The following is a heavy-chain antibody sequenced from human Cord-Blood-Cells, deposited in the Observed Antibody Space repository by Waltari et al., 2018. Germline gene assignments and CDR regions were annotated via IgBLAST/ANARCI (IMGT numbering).Heavy chain of an antibody. CDR3: ARAAGSALGWFDP. CDR2: ISSSSSYI. V-gene: IGHV3-21*01. Sequence: EVQLVESGGGLVKPGGSLRLSCAASGFTFSSYSMNWVRQAPGKGLGWVSSISSSSSYIYYADSVKGRFTISRDNAKNSLYLQMNSLRAEDTAVYYCARAAGSALGWFDPWGQGTLVTVSS. D-gene: IGHD6-13*01. J-gene: IGHJ5*02. CDR1: GFTFSSYS.